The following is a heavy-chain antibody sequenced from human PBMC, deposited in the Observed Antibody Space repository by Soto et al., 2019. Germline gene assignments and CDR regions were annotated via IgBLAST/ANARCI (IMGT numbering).Heavy chain of an antibody. D-gene: IGHD3-3*01. V-gene: IGHV4-30-4*01. CDR2: IYPIGHP. CDR1: GDSITSGDNY. Sequence: SETVSLTCAVSGDSITSGDNYCSWIRQPPGKGLGLSGYIYPIGHPYYSPSLKSRLTISVDTAKNHFSVKLSSVTAADTAVYFCARTYWSGWGRRLFDSGGQGALVPVSS. J-gene: IGHJ4*02. CDR3: ARTYWSGWGRRLFDS.